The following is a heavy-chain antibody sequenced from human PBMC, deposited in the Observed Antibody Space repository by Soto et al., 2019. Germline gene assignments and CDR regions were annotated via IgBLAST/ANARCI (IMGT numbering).Heavy chain of an antibody. D-gene: IGHD3-9*01. CDR3: ARGRYDYDILTGYYMWFDP. V-gene: IGHV4-34*01. CDR1: GGSFSGYY. J-gene: IGHJ5*02. CDR2: INHSGST. Sequence: SETLSLTCAVYGGSFSGYYWSWIRQPPGKGLEWIGEINHSGSTNYNPSLKSRVTISVDTSKNQFSLKLSSVSAADTAVYYCARGRYDYDILTGYYMWFDPWGQGTPVTVSS.